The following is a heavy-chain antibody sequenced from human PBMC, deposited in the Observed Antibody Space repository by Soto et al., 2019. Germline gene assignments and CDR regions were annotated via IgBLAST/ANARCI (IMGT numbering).Heavy chain of an antibody. D-gene: IGHD4-4*01. J-gene: IGHJ6*03. CDR1: GYTFTSYY. V-gene: IGHV1-46*03. CDR3: ARDLSVTPVPYYYYYLDV. CDR2: INPSGGST. Sequence: ASVKVSCKASGYTFTSYYMHWVRQAPGQGLEWMGIINPSGGSTSYAQKFQGRVTMTRDTSTSTVYMELSSLRSEDTAVYYCARDLSVTPVPYYYYYLDVWGKGTTVTVSS.